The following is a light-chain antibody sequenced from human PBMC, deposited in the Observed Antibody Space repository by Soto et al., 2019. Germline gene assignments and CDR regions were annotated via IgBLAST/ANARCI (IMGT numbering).Light chain of an antibody. CDR3: SSYTSINTHV. Sequence: QSALTQPASVSGSPGQSITISCTGTSSDVGGYNYVSWYQHHPGKAPKLIIYDVSNRPSGVSTPFSGSKSGNTASLTISGLQAEDEADYYCSSYTSINTHVFGTGTKVTVL. J-gene: IGLJ1*01. CDR1: SSDVGGYNY. CDR2: DVS. V-gene: IGLV2-14*03.